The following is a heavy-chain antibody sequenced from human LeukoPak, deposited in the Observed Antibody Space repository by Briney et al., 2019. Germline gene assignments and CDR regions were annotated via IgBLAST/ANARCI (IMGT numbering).Heavy chain of an antibody. V-gene: IGHV3-23*01. CDR3: ARTSSRGYCSGSTCYFDY. D-gene: IGHD2-15*01. Sequence: GGSLRLSCIGTGFTFSSDAMGWVRQAPGKGLEWVSGISGSGGGTYYADSVKGRFTISRDDSKNTLFLQMGSLRAEDMAMYYCARTSSRGYCSGSTCYFDYWGQGTLVTVSS. CDR1: GFTFSSDA. CDR2: ISGSGGGT. J-gene: IGHJ4*02.